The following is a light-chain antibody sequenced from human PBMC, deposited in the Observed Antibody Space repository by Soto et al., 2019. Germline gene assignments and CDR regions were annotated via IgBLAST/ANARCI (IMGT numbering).Light chain of an antibody. CDR1: QSVGSN. Sequence: IVLTHSQATLSVSPWERATLSSRASQSVGSNLAWHQQRPGQAPRLLIYGASTRATGVPARFSGSGSGTDFTLTISRLEPEDFAVYYCQQYGSSPRTFGQGTKV. CDR3: QQYGSSPRT. J-gene: IGKJ1*01. V-gene: IGKV3-20*01. CDR2: GAS.